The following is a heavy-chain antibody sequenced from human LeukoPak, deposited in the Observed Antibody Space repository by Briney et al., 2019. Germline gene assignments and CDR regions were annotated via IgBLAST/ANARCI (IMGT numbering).Heavy chain of an antibody. Sequence: GGSLRLSCAASGFTFSSYEMNWVRQAPGKGLEWVSYISSSGSTIYYADSVKGRFTISRDNAKNSLYLQMNSLRAEDTAVYYCARSYYYDSKRFDPWGQGTLVTVSS. V-gene: IGHV3-48*03. D-gene: IGHD3-22*01. J-gene: IGHJ5*02. CDR1: GFTFSSYE. CDR2: ISSSGSTI. CDR3: ARSYYYDSKRFDP.